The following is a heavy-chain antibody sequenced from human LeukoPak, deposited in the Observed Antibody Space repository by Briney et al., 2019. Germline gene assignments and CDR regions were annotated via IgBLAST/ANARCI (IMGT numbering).Heavy chain of an antibody. J-gene: IGHJ4*02. CDR3: ARDQGGSGSYYPPHFDY. CDR1: GFTFSSYW. CDR2: ISSTGGTT. Sequence: GGSLRLSCAASGFTFSSYWMSWVRQAPGKGLEWVSSISSTGGTTYYADSVKGRFTISRDNAKNSLYLQMNSLRAEDTAVYYCARDQGGSGSYYPPHFDYWGQGTLVTVSS. D-gene: IGHD3-10*01. V-gene: IGHV3-48*04.